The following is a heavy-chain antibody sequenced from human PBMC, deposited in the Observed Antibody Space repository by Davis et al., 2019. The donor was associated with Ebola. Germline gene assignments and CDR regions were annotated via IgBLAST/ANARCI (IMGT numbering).Heavy chain of an antibody. CDR3: AKLSSRMGYSYYDSSGYYFY. V-gene: IGHV3-23*01. CDR2: ISGSGGST. J-gene: IGHJ4*02. CDR1: GFTFSSYA. D-gene: IGHD3-22*01. Sequence: GGSLRLSCAASGFTFSSYAMSWVRQAPGKGLEWVSVISGSGGSTNYADSVKGRFTISRDNSKNTLYLQMNSLRAEDTAVYYCAKLSSRMGYSYYDSSGYYFYWGQGTLVTVSS.